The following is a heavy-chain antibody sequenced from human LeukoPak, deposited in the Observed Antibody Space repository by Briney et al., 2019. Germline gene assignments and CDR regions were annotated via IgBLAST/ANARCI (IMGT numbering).Heavy chain of an antibody. CDR2: IYHSRTT. V-gene: IGHV4-38-2*01. CDR1: GYSITSGYY. J-gene: IGHJ5*02. CDR3: ARGQLTYCSSTSCYGSTWFDP. D-gene: IGHD2-2*01. Sequence: SETLSLTCAVSGYSITSGYYWGWIRQPPGKGLEWIGSIYHSRTTYYNPSLKSRVSISVDTSKIQFSLRLSSVTAADTAMYYCARGQLTYCSSTSCYGSTWFDPWGQGTLVTVSS.